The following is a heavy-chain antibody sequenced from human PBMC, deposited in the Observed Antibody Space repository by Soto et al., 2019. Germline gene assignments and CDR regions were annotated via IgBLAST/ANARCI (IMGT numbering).Heavy chain of an antibody. CDR1: SASISSTNW. D-gene: IGHD4-17*01. J-gene: IGHJ1*01. V-gene: IGHV4-4*02. CDR2: IYHDGST. CDR3: ASKTYGDSVTPLQF. Sequence: QVQLQESGPGLVKPSETLSLTCAVSSASISSTNWWNWVRQPPGTGLEWIGEIYHDGSTNYSPSLKSRVTISVDKSKNQFSLNLMSVTAADTAVYYCASKTYGDSVTPLQFWGQGTLVTVSS.